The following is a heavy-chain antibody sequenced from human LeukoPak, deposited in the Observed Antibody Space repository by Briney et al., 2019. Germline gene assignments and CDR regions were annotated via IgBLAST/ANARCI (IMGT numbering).Heavy chain of an antibody. V-gene: IGHV3-30-3*01. CDR3: ARYLVQLWSTGEDY. CDR2: ISYDGSNK. D-gene: IGHD5-18*01. CDR1: GFTFSSYA. Sequence: PGGSLRLSCAASGFTFSSYAMHWVRQAPGKGLEWVAVISYDGSNKYYADSVKGRFTISRDNSKNTLYLQMNSLRAEDTAVYYCARYLVQLWSTGEDYWGQGTLVTVSS. J-gene: IGHJ4*02.